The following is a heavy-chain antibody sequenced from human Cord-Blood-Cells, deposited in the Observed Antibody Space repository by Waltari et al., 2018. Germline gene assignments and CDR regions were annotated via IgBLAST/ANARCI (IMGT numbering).Heavy chain of an antibody. CDR2: RKQDGSEK. J-gene: IGHJ4*02. V-gene: IGHV3-7*01. CDR1: GFTFSSTW. D-gene: IGHD2-2*01. Sequence: EVQLVESGGGLVQPGGSLRLACEVSGFTFSSTWMSWVRQATGKGLEWVANRKQDGSEKYYVDSVKGRFTISRDNAKNSLYLQMNSLRAEDTAVYYCARVKARGQLLDYWGQGTLVTVSS. CDR3: ARVKARGQLLDY.